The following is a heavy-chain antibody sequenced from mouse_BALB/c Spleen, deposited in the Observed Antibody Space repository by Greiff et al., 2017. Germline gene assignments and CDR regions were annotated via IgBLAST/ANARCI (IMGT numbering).Heavy chain of an antibody. V-gene: IGHV5-9-4*01. CDR1: GFTFSSYA. CDR2: ISSGGSYT. Sequence: EVMLVESGGGLVKPGGSLKLSCAASGFTFSSYAMSWVRQSPEKRLEWVAEISSGGSYTYYPDTVTGRFTISRDNAKNTLYLEMSSLRSEDTAMYYCARDARRGPWFAYWGQGTLVTVSA. CDR3: ARDARRGPWFAY. J-gene: IGHJ3*01.